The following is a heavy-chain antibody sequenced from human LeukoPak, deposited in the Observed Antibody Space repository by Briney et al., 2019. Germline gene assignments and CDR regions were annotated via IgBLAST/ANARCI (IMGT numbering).Heavy chain of an antibody. CDR3: AADRDDSSGYHLGY. Sequence: SVKVSCKASGFTFTSSAVQWVRQARGPRLEWIGWIVVGSGNTNYAQKFQERVSITRDMSTSTAYMELSSLRSDDTAVYYCAADRDDSSGYHLGYWGQGTLVTVSS. J-gene: IGHJ4*02. D-gene: IGHD3-22*01. CDR1: GFTFTSSA. V-gene: IGHV1-58*01. CDR2: IVVGSGNT.